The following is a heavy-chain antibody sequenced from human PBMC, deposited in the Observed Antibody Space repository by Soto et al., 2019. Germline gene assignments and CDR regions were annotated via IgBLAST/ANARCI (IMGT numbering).Heavy chain of an antibody. J-gene: IGHJ6*02. CDR3: ARIVLVPAAMPGVSVDGMDG. CDR2: INPSGGST. D-gene: IGHD2-2*01. CDR1: GYTFTSYY. V-gene: IGHV1-46*01. Sequence: GASVKVSCKASGYTFTSYYMHWVRQAPGQGLEWMGIINPSGGSTSYAQKFQGRVTMTRDTSTSTVYMELSSLRSEDTAVYYCARIVLVPAAMPGVSVDGMDGWGQGTTVTVSS.